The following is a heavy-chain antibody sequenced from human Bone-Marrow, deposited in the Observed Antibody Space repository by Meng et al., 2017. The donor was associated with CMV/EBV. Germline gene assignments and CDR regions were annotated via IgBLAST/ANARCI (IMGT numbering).Heavy chain of an antibody. V-gene: IGHV3-30*04. CDR3: ARGYYDFWSGYPYYYYGMDF. Sequence: GESLKISCAASGFTFSSYAMHWVRQAPGKGLEWVAVISYDGSNKYYADSVKGRFTISRDNSKNTLYLQMNSLRAEDTAVYYCARGYYDFWSGYPYYYYGMDFWGQGTTVTVSS. CDR1: GFTFSSYA. CDR2: ISYDGSNK. J-gene: IGHJ6*02. D-gene: IGHD3-3*01.